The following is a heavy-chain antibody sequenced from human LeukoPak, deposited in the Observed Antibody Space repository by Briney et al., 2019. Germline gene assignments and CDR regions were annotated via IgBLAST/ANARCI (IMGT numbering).Heavy chain of an antibody. D-gene: IGHD6-13*01. CDR3: AKDQLDRLHSSSWYGLIYYFDY. J-gene: IGHJ4*02. CDR1: GFTFSSYG. Sequence: GESLRLSCAASGFTFSSYGMHWVRQAPGKGLEWVAFIRYDGSNKYYADSVKGRFTISRDNSKNTLYLQMNSLRAEDTAVYYCAKDQLDRLHSSSWYGLIYYFDYWGQGTLVTVSS. V-gene: IGHV3-30*02. CDR2: IRYDGSNK.